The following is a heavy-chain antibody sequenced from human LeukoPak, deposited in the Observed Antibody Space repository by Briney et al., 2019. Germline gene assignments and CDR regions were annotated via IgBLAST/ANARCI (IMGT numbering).Heavy chain of an antibody. CDR1: GGSISSRSYY. D-gene: IGHD1-7*01. CDR2: INHSGST. CDR3: ARGVRGITGTTGLSPFAPRPRPRSDY. J-gene: IGHJ4*02. V-gene: IGHV4-39*07. Sequence: SETLSLTCTVSGGSISSRSYYWSWIRQPPGKGLEWIGEINHSGSTNYNPSLKSRVTISVDTSKNQFSLKLSSVTAADTAVYYCARGVRGITGTTGLSPFAPRPRPRSDYWGQGTLVTVSS.